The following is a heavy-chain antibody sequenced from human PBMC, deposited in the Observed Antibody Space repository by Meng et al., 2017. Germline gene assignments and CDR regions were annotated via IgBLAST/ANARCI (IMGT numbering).Heavy chain of an antibody. CDR3: ARTPVGSFDY. V-gene: IGHV3-21*01. CDR1: GFSFSSYS. J-gene: IGHJ4*02. CDR2: ISSSSSYI. Sequence: GRLVESGGCVVQPGMSLRLSCAASGFSFSSYSMHWVRQAPGKGLEWVSSISSSSSYINYADSVKGRFTIDRDNAKNSLYLQMNSLRAEDTAVYYCARTPVGSFDYWGQGTLVTVSS. D-gene: IGHD1-26*01.